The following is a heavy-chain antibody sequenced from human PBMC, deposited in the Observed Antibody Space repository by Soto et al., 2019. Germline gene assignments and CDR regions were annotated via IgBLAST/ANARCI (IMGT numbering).Heavy chain of an antibody. Sequence: GESLKISCKGSGYGFTSYWIGWVRQMPGKGLEWMGIIYPGDSDTRYSPSFQGQVTISADKSISTAYLQWSSLKASDTAMYYCARHRYYHYYYYGMDVWGQGTTVTVSS. J-gene: IGHJ6*02. CDR1: GYGFTSYW. CDR2: IYPGDSDT. CDR3: ARHRYYHYYYYGMDV. D-gene: IGHD3-22*01. V-gene: IGHV5-51*01.